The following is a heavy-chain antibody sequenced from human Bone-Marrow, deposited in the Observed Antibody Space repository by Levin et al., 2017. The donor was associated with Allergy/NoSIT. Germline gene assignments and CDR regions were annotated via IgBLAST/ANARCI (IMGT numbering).Heavy chain of an antibody. V-gene: IGHV3-74*01. CDR1: GFTFSSYW. CDR3: ARDRSTRRPGTEDYYMDV. J-gene: IGHJ6*03. CDR2: INSDGSST. D-gene: IGHD1-1*01. Sequence: GGSLRLSCAASGFTFSSYWMHWVRQAPGKGLVWVSRINSDGSSTSYADSVKGRFTISRDNAKNTLYLQMNSLRAEDTAVYYCARDRSTRRPGTEDYYMDVWGKGTTVTVSS.